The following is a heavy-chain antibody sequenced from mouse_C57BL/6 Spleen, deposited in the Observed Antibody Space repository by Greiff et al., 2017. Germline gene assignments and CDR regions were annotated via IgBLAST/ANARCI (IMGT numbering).Heavy chain of an antibody. CDR1: GFTFSDYG. V-gene: IGHV5-17*01. J-gene: IGHJ2*01. Sequence: EVKLVESGGGLVKPGGSLKLSCAASGFTFSDYGLHWVRQAPEKGQEWVAYISSGSSTIYYADTVKGRFTISIDNAKNTLFLQRTSLRSEDTAMYYCARPSLQLVFDYWGQGTTLTVSS. CDR2: ISSGSSTI. D-gene: IGHD4-1*02. CDR3: ARPSLQLVFDY.